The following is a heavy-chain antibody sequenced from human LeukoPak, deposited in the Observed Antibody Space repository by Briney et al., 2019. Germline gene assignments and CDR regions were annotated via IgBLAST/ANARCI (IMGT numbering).Heavy chain of an antibody. CDR1: GFTFSTYA. V-gene: IGHV3-23*01. Sequence: GGSLRLSCAASGFTFSTYAMGWVRQAPGKGLEWVSAIVGSGGIAYYADSVKGRFTISGDNSRNTVYLQMNSLRAEDTAVYFCAKGSTTSGYYFDSWGQGTLVTVSS. CDR2: IVGSGGIA. D-gene: IGHD2/OR15-2a*01. J-gene: IGHJ4*02. CDR3: AKGSTTSGYYFDS.